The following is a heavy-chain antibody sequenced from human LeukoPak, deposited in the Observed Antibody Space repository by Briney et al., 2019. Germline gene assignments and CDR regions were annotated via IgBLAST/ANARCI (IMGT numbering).Heavy chain of an antibody. D-gene: IGHD3-16*02. J-gene: IGHJ4*02. CDR3: ARGLYDYVWGSYRN. CDR2: IYYSGST. CDR1: GGSISSGY. V-gene: IGHV4-59*01. Sequence: SETLSLTCTVSGGSISSGYWSWIRQPPGKGLEWIGYIYYSGSTNYNPSLKSRVTISVDPSKNQFSLMLTSVTAADTAVYYCARGLYDYVWGSYRNWGQGTLVTVSS.